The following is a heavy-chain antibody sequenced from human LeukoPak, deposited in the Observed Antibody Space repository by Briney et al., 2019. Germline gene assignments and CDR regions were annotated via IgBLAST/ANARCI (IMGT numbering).Heavy chain of an antibody. J-gene: IGHJ4*02. CDR2: INHSGST. V-gene: IGHV4-34*01. CDR3: ARRGLNCGSGSYYNPMYYFDY. CDR1: GGSFSGYY. D-gene: IGHD3-10*01. Sequence: SETLSLTCAVYGGSFSGYYWSWIRQPPGKGLEWIGEINHSGSTNYNPSLKSRVTISVDTSKNQFSLKLSSVTAADTAVYYCARRGLNCGSGSYYNPMYYFDYWGQGTLVTVSS.